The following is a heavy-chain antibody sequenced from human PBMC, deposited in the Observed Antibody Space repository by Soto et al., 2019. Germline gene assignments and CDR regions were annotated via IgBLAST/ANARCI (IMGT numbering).Heavy chain of an antibody. CDR3: ARDSAHYDILTGYYKYYFDY. D-gene: IGHD3-9*01. V-gene: IGHV3-48*03. J-gene: IGHJ4*02. CDR1: GFTFSSYE. Sequence: LRLSCAASGFTFSSYEMNWVRQAPGKGLEWVSYISSSGSTIYYADSVKGRFTISRDNAKNSLYLQMSSLRAEDTAVYYCARDSAHYDILTGYYKYYFDYWGQGTLVTVSS. CDR2: ISSSGSTI.